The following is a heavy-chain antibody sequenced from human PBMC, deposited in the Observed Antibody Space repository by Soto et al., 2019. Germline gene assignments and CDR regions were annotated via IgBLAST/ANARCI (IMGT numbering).Heavy chain of an antibody. J-gene: IGHJ6*02. D-gene: IGHD3-3*01. CDR3: ARGSSGDDFWSGYYSDCYYGMDV. V-gene: IGHV3-11*01. CDR2: ISSSGSTI. Sequence: PGGSQIISSAASGFTVRDYYISAIRHAPGKGLEWVSYISSSGSTIYYADSVKGRFTISRDNAKNSLYLQMNSLRAEDTAVYYCARGSSGDDFWSGYYSDCYYGMDVWGQGT. CDR1: GFTVRDYY.